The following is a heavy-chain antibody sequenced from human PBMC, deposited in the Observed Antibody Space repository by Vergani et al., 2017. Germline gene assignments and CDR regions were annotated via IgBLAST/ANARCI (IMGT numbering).Heavy chain of an antibody. Sequence: QVQLQESGPGLVKPSETLSLTCTVSGGSISSYYWSWIRQPPGKGLEWIGYIYYSGSTNYNPSLKSRVTISVDTSKNQFSLKLSSVTAADTAVYYCARDRAGRDYLGNYYYYGMDVWGQGTTVTVSS. D-gene: IGHD2/OR15-2a*01. CDR3: ARDRAGRDYLGNYYYYGMDV. V-gene: IGHV4-59*01. CDR2: IYYSGST. J-gene: IGHJ6*02. CDR1: GGSISSYY.